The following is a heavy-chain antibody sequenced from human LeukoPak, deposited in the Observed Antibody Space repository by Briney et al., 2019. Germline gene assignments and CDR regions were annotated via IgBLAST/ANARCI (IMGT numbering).Heavy chain of an antibody. CDR3: TTLYDYVWGSYRHKSKSYFDY. J-gene: IGHJ4*02. D-gene: IGHD3-16*02. CDR1: AFTFSNAW. CDR2: IKRKTDGTTQ. Sequence: GGSLRLSCAASAFTFSNAWMSWVRQPPGKGLEWVGRIKRKTDGTTQDYSAPVKGRFTISRDDSKTTLYLQMNSLKTEGTAVYYCTTLYDYVWGSYRHKSKSYFDYWGQGTLVTVSS. V-gene: IGHV3-15*01.